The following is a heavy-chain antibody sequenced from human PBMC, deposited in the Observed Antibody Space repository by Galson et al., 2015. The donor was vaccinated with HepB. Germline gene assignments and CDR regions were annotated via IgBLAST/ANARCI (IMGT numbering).Heavy chain of an antibody. Sequence: PALVKPTQTLTLTCTFSGFSLSTSGVGVGWIRQPPGKALEWLALIYWDDDKRYSPSLKSRLTITKDTSKNQVVLTMTNMDPVDTATYYCAHSYGDSRAGLFDYWGQGTLVTVSS. D-gene: IGHD4-17*01. CDR3: AHSYGDSRAGLFDY. CDR2: IYWDDDK. J-gene: IGHJ4*02. CDR1: GFSLSTSGVG. V-gene: IGHV2-5*02.